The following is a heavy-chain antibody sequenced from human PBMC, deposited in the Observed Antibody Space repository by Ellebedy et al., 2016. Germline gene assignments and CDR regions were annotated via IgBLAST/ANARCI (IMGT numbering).Heavy chain of an antibody. CDR1: GFTFSSYW. Sequence: GESLKISCAASGFTFSSYWMHWVRQAPGKGLVWVSRINSDGSSITYADSVKGRFTISRDNAKNTLYLQMDSLRADDTAVYYCATWGMATVTYLDFDYWGQGTLVTVSS. D-gene: IGHD4-17*01. J-gene: IGHJ4*02. V-gene: IGHV3-74*01. CDR2: INSDGSSI. CDR3: ATWGMATVTYLDFDY.